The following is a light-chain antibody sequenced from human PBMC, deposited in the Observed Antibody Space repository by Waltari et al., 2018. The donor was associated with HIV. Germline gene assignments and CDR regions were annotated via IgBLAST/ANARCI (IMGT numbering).Light chain of an antibody. V-gene: IGLV2-8*01. CDR2: DVT. J-gene: IGLJ2*01. CDR3: SSYAGSNNLV. CDR1: SSDVGGYNF. Sequence: QSALTQPPSASGSPGQSVTISCTGTSSDVGGYNFVSWYQQHPGKAPTLRIFDVTNRPSGVPARFSGSKSGNTASLTVSGLQADDEADYYCSSYAGSNNLVFGGGTKLTVL.